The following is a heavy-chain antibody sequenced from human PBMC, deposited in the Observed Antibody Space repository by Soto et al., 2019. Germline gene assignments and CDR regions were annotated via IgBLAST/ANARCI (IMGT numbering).Heavy chain of an antibody. CDR2: ISGSGGST. J-gene: IGHJ5*02. D-gene: IGHD3-3*01. CDR1: GFTFSSYA. CDR3: AKDPITIFGLLAPEGEVDP. V-gene: IGHV3-23*01. Sequence: GGSLRLSCAASGFTFSSYAMSWVRQAPGKGLEWVSAISGSGGSTYYADSVKGRFTISRDNSKNTLYLQMNSLRAEDTAVYYCAKDPITIFGLLAPEGEVDPWGQGTLVTV.